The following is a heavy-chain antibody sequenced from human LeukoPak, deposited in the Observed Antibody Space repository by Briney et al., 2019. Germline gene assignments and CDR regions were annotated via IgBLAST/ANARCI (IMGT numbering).Heavy chain of an antibody. V-gene: IGHV3-23*01. CDR1: GFTFSSYG. CDR3: AHKRVYGDYFYFQH. J-gene: IGHJ1*01. Sequence: GGTLRLSCAASGFTFSSYGMSRVRQAPGKGLEWVSAISGSGGSTYYADSVKGRFTISRDNSKNMLYLQMNSLRAEDTAVYYCAHKRVYGDYFYFQHWGQGTLVTVSS. D-gene: IGHD4-17*01. CDR2: ISGSGGST.